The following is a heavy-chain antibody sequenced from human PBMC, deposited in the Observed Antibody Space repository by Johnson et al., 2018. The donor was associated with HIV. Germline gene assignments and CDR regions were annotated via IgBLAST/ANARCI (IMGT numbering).Heavy chain of an antibody. V-gene: IGHV3-23*01. D-gene: IGHD6-13*01. CDR2: ISGSGGST. CDR3: AKHSSSWYDDAFDI. CDR1: GSTFTYYA. Sequence: VQLLESGGGLVQPGGSLRLSCASSGSTFTYYAMSWVRQAPGKGLEWVSGISGSGGSTYYADSVKGRFTISRDNSKNTLFLQMNSLRAEDTAVYYCAKHSSSWYDDAFDIWGQGTMVTVSS. J-gene: IGHJ3*02.